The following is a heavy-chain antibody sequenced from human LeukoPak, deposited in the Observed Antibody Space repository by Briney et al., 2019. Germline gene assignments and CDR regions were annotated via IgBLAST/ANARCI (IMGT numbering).Heavy chain of an antibody. J-gene: IGHJ5*02. CDR1: GYTFTGYY. Sequence: ASVKVSCKASGYTFTGYYMHWVRQAPGQGLEWMGWINPNSGGTNYAQKFQGRVTMTRDTSISTAYMELSRLRSEDTAVYYCARETRPNPLSIVVVPAAMDPWGQGTLVTVSS. CDR3: ARETRPNPLSIVVVPAAMDP. CDR2: INPNSGGT. V-gene: IGHV1-2*02. D-gene: IGHD2-2*01.